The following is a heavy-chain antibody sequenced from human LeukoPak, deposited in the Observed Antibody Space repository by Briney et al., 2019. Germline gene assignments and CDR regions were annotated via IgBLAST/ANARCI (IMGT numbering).Heavy chain of an antibody. D-gene: IGHD7-27*01. J-gene: IGHJ4*02. CDR2: ITAYNGNT. CDR3: ARGAGVDY. Sequence: GASVKVSCKASGYTFTSYGISWVRQAPGQGLEWMGWITAYNGNTNYAQKFQGRVTMTRNTSISTAYMELSSLRSEDTAVYYCARGAGVDYWGQGTLVTVSS. CDR1: GYTFTSYG. V-gene: IGHV1-18*01.